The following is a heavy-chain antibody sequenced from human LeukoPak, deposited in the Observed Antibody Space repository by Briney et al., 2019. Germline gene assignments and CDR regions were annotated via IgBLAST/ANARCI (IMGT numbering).Heavy chain of an antibody. Sequence: SETLSLTCTVSGGSISSSSYYWGWIRQPPGKGLEWIGSIYYSGSTYYNPSLKSRVTISVDTSKNQFSLKLSSVTAADTAVYYCARGLSDYDILTGSSTAHWYFDLWGRGTLVTVSS. CDR1: GGSISSSSYY. CDR2: IYYSGST. V-gene: IGHV4-39*07. D-gene: IGHD3-9*01. CDR3: ARGLSDYDILTGSSTAHWYFDL. J-gene: IGHJ2*01.